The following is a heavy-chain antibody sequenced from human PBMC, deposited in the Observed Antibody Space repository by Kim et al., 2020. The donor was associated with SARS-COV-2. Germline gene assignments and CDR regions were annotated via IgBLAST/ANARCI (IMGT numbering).Heavy chain of an antibody. Sequence: GGSLRLSCAASGFTFSNAWMSWVRQAPGKGLEWVGRIKSKTDGGTTDYAAPVKGRFTISRDDSKNTLYLQMNSLKTEDTAVYYCTTGAITSVPAAIVDYYYYYGMDVWGQGTTVTVSS. J-gene: IGHJ6*02. CDR3: TTGAITSVPAAIVDYYYYYGMDV. D-gene: IGHD2-2*01. V-gene: IGHV3-15*01. CDR1: GFTFSNAW. CDR2: IKSKTDGGTT.